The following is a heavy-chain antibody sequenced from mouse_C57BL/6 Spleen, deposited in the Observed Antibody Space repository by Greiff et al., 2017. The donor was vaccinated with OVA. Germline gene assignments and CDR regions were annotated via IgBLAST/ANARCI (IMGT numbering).Heavy chain of an antibody. V-gene: IGHV1-53*01. CDR3: ARSDYYGSSSNFDY. CDR1: GYTFTSYW. Sequence: VQLQQPGTELVKPGASVKLSCKASGYTFTSYWMHWVKQRPGQGLEWIGNINPSNGGTNYNEKFKSKATLTVDKSSSTADMQLSSLTAEYSAVYYCARSDYYGSSSNFDYWGQGTTLTVSS. D-gene: IGHD1-1*01. CDR2: INPSNGGT. J-gene: IGHJ2*01.